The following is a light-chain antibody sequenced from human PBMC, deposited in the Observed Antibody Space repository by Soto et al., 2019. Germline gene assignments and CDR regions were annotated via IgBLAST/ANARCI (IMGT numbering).Light chain of an antibody. CDR1: QGIINY. CDR3: QQSNSSPPT. J-gene: IGKJ4*01. Sequence: DIKMTQSPAFLSSSVGDRVTISCRASQGIINYLAWYQQKPGKAPKLLIFAASSLQSGVPARFRGSGSGTDFTLTISSLQPEDFATYYCQQSNSSPPTFGGGTKVDIK. V-gene: IGKV1-9*01. CDR2: AAS.